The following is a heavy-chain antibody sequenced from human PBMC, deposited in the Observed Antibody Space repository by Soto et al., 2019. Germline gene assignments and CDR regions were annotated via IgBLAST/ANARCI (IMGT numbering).Heavy chain of an antibody. CDR3: ARGSPVGTTIPFDI. J-gene: IGHJ3*02. V-gene: IGHV3-30-3*01. CDR1: GFTFSSYA. D-gene: IGHD5-12*01. CDR2: ISYDGSNK. Sequence: GGSLRLSCAASGFTFSSYAMHWVRQAPGKGLEWVAVISYDGSNKYYADSVKGRFTISRDNSKNTLYLQMNSLRAEDTAVYYCARGSPVGTTIPFDIWGQGTMVTVSS.